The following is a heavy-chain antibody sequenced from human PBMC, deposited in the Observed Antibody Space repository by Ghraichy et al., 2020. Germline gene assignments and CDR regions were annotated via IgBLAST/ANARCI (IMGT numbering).Heavy chain of an antibody. V-gene: IGHV4-39*01. CDR1: GGSISSMSHY. D-gene: IGHD2-2*01. CDR2: IYYSGST. Sequence: SQTLSLTCTVSGGSISSMSHYWGWVRQPPGKEPEWIGNIYYSGSTYYNPSFKSRLAISVDTSKNQFSPRLSSVTAADTAVYYCARLAASYCTSTNCPNWYLDLWGRGTLVTVSS. J-gene: IGHJ2*01. CDR3: ARLAASYCTSTNCPNWYLDL.